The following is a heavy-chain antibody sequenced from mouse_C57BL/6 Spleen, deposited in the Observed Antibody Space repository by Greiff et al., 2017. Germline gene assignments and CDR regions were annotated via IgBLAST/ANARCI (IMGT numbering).Heavy chain of an antibody. J-gene: IGHJ3*01. CDR2: IYPRSGNT. V-gene: IGHV1-81*01. CDR1: GYTFTSYG. Sequence: QVQLQQSGAELARPGASVKLSCKASGYTFTSYGISWVKQRTGQGLEWIGEIYPRSGNTYYNEKFKGKATLTADKSSSTAYMELRSLTSEDSAVYFCARGDYYYGSSFFAYWGQGTLVTVSA. D-gene: IGHD1-1*01. CDR3: ARGDYYYGSSFFAY.